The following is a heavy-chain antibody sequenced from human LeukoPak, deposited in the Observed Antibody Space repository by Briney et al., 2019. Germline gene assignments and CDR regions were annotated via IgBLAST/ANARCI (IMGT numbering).Heavy chain of an antibody. CDR2: ISGGDGHT. J-gene: IGHJ3*02. D-gene: IGHD6-13*01. V-gene: IGHV3-23*01. CDR1: GFTFSDYS. Sequence: GGSLSLFCSASGFTFSDYSMIWVRQAPGKGLEWVSAISGGDGHTFYADSVKGRVTPSRDNSKNTLYLQMNSLRAEDTAVYYCAKRVAEQSSSWYIDMWGQGTLVSVSS. CDR3: AKRVAEQSSSWYIDM.